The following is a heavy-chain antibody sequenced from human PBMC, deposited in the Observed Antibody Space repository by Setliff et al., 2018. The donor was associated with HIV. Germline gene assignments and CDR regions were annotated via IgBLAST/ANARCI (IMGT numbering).Heavy chain of an antibody. CDR1: GGTFSSYA. CDR2: IIPIFGTA. D-gene: IGHD3-22*01. V-gene: IGHV1-69*13. CDR3: ASYYDSSGYYDGAFDI. J-gene: IGHJ3*02. Sequence: SVKVSCKASGGTFSSYAISWVRQAPGQGLEWMGGIIPIFGTANYAQKFQGRVTITADESTSTAYMELSSLRSEDTAVYYCASYYDSSGYYDGAFDIWGQGTMVTVSS.